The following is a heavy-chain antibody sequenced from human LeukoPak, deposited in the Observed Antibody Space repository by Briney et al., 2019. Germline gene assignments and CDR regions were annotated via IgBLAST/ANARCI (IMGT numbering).Heavy chain of an antibody. D-gene: IGHD5-18*01. J-gene: IGHJ4*02. CDR2: IIPILGIA. V-gene: IGHV1-69*04. CDR3: ATSSGYGSGGY. Sequence: SVKVSCKASGGTFSSYAISWVRQAPGQGLEWMGRIIPILGIANYAQKFQGRVTITADKSTSTAYMELSSLRSEDTAVYYCATSSGYGSGGYWGQGTLVSVS. CDR1: GGTFSSYA.